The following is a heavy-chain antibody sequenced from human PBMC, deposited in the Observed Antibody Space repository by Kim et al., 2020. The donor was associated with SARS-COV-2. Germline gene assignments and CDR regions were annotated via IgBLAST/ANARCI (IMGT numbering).Heavy chain of an antibody. V-gene: IGHV3-53*01. CDR3: ARVGVGYYDFWSGPKSDLYYGMDV. J-gene: IGHJ6*02. CDR1: GFTVSSNY. D-gene: IGHD3-3*01. CDR2: IYSGGST. Sequence: GGSLRLSCAASGFTVSSNYMSWVRKAPGKGLEWVSVIYSGGSTYNADSVKGRCTISRDNSKNTLYLQMNNLRAEDTAVYYCARVGVGYYDFWSGPKSDLYYGMDVWGQGTTVTVSS.